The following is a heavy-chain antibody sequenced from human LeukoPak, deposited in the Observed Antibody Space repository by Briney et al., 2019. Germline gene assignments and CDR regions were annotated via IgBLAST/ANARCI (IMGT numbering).Heavy chain of an antibody. CDR1: GGTFSSYA. J-gene: IGHJ6*03. CDR3: ARGQYGDDTTSSFYYYYYYMDV. Sequence: GASVKVSCKASGGTFSSYANSWVPQAPGQGLEWMGRIIPIFGTANYAQKLQGRVTISTDESPSTDCMELSSLRFEDTAVYYCARGQYGDDTTSSFYYYYYYMDVWGKGTTVTVSS. CDR2: IIPIFGTA. V-gene: IGHV1-69*05. D-gene: IGHD4-17*01.